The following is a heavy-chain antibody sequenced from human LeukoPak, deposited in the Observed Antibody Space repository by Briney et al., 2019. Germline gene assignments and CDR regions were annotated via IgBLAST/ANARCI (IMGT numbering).Heavy chain of an antibody. CDR3: ARSRYCSGGSCYLYYFDY. D-gene: IGHD2-15*01. J-gene: IGHJ4*02. CDR1: GGSFSGYY. V-gene: IGHV4-34*01. CDR2: INHSGST. Sequence: SETLSLTCAVYGGSFSGYYWSWIRQPPGKGLEWIGEINHSGSTNYNPSLKSRVTISVDTSKNQFSLKLSSVTAADTAVYYCARSRYCSGGSCYLYYFDYWGQGTLVTVSP.